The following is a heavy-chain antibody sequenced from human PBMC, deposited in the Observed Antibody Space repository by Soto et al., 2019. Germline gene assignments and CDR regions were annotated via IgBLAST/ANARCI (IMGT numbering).Heavy chain of an antibody. CDR1: GQSFSGYN. J-gene: IGHJ4*02. CDR2: INQSGST. CDR3: ASDKITGLLDY. Sequence: SETQSLTCAVHGQSFSGYNGTWISQPPGKGLQWIGQINQSGSTYYNPSLKSRVTISVDTSKNQFSLKLTSVIAVFTVVYYCASDKITGLLDYWGQGTLVTVSS. D-gene: IGHD2-8*02. V-gene: IGHV4-34*01.